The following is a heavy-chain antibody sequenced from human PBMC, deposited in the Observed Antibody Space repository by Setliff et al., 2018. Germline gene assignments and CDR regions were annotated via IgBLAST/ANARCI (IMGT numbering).Heavy chain of an antibody. V-gene: IGHV1-2*06. CDR2: INPNSGGT. CDR3: ARERGDIVTTTSYYYYLDV. J-gene: IGHJ6*03. CDR1: GYTFTGYY. Sequence: ASVKVSCKASGYTFTGYYMHWVRQAPGQGLEWMGRINPNSGGTNYAQKFQGRVTMTRDTSISTAYMELSSLRSEDTAVYYCARERGDIVTTTSYYYYLDVWGKGTTVTVSS. D-gene: IGHD5-12*01.